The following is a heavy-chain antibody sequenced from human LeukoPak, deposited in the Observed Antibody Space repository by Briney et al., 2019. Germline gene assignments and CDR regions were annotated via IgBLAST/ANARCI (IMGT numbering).Heavy chain of an antibody. Sequence: SGGSLRLSCAASGFTFSSYSMNWVRQAPGKGLEWVSYISSSSSTIYYADSVKGRFTISRDNAKNSLYLQMNSLRAEDTAVYYCARDAYYDFWSGYGMDVWGQGTTVTVSS. D-gene: IGHD3-3*01. CDR3: ARDAYYDFWSGYGMDV. J-gene: IGHJ6*02. CDR2: ISSSSSTI. CDR1: GFTFSSYS. V-gene: IGHV3-48*01.